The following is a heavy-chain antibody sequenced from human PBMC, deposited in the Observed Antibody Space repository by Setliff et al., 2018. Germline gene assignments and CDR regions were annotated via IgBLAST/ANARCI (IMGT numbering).Heavy chain of an antibody. CDR1: GGSFSGYY. CDR2: INHSGST. CDR3: ARAAGSRKYNFWSGYQP. D-gene: IGHD3-3*01. V-gene: IGHV4-34*01. Sequence: PSETLSLTCAVHGGSFSGYYWSWIRQPPGKGLEWIGEINHSGSTNYNPSLKSRVTISVDTSKKQFSLKLSSVTAADTAVYYCARAAGSRKYNFWSGYQPWGQGTLVTVS. J-gene: IGHJ4*02.